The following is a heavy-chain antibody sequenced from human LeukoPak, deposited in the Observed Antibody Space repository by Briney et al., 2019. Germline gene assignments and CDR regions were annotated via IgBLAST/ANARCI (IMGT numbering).Heavy chain of an antibody. J-gene: IGHJ4*02. CDR3: ARGPPSSSGWSIFDY. V-gene: IGHV1-69*05. CDR2: IIPIFGTA. CDR1: GGTFSSYA. D-gene: IGHD6-19*01. Sequence: ASVKVSCKASGGTFSSYAISWVRQAPGQGLEWMGGIIPIFGTANYAQKFQGRVTITTDESTSTAYMELSSLRSEDTAVYYCARGPPSSSGWSIFDYWGQGTLVTVSS.